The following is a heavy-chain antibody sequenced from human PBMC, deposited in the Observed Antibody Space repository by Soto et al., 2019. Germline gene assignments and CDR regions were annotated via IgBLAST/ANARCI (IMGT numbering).Heavy chain of an antibody. V-gene: IGHV1-18*01. Sequence: ASVKVSCKASGYTFTSYGTSWVRQAPGQGLEWMGWISAYNGNTNYAQKLQGRVTMTTDTSTSTAYMELRSLRSDDTAVYYCASYGKYSSSWQFYYYYYGMDVWGQGTTVTVSS. CDR3: ASYGKYSSSWQFYYYYYGMDV. CDR2: ISAYNGNT. CDR1: GYTFTSYG. D-gene: IGHD6-13*01. J-gene: IGHJ6*02.